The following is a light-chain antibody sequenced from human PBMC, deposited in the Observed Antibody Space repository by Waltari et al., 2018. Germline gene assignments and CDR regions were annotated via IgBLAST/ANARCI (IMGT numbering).Light chain of an antibody. Sequence: DIQMTQSPSSLSASVGDRVTITCRASQGISNYLAWYQQKAGKVPKLLISAASTLQSGVPSRFSGNGSGTDFPLTISSLQPEDVAIYYCQKYDISPFTFGPGTKVHI. CDR3: QKYDISPFT. J-gene: IGKJ3*01. CDR1: QGISNY. CDR2: AAS. V-gene: IGKV1-27*01.